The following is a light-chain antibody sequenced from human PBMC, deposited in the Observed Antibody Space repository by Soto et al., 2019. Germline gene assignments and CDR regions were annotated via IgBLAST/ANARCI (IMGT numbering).Light chain of an antibody. CDR1: QSVSSY. CDR2: DAS. Sequence: EIVLTQSPATLSLSPGERATVSCRASQSVSSYLAWYQQKRGQAPRLLIYDASNRATGIPARFSGSGSGTDFTLTISSLEPEDFAVYYCQQHSNWPPITFGKGTRLEIK. CDR3: QQHSNWPPIT. V-gene: IGKV3-11*01. J-gene: IGKJ5*01.